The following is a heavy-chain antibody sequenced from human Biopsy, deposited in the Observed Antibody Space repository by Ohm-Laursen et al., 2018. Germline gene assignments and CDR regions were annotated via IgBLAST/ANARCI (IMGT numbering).Heavy chain of an antibody. J-gene: IGHJ4*02. Sequence: GASVKDSCKVSSYTFTDYNIHWMRQAPGQGLEWLGYINCKTGATNYAQKFQGTVTMTRDTSISTAYLALGSLRSADTAIYYCARDPLNGHKHFDYWGQGSLVTVSS. V-gene: IGHV1-2*02. CDR3: ARDPLNGHKHFDY. CDR1: SYTFTDYN. CDR2: INCKTGAT. D-gene: IGHD2-8*01.